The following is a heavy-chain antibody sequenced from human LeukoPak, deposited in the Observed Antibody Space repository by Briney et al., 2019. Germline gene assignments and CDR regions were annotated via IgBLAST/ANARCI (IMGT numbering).Heavy chain of an antibody. Sequence: PSETLSLTCAVYGGSFSGYDWTWIRQPPGKGLEWIGEINHRGRTNYNPSLKSRVTISVDTSKSQFSLKLSSVTAADTAVYYCARGRGEAATFYYYFAMDVWGQGTTVTVS. CDR2: INHRGRT. D-gene: IGHD6-25*01. CDR3: ARGRGEAATFYYYFAMDV. J-gene: IGHJ6*02. CDR1: GGSFSGYD. V-gene: IGHV4-34*01.